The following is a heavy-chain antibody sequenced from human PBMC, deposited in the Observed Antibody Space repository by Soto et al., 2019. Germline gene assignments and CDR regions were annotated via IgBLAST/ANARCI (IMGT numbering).Heavy chain of an antibody. Sequence: PGGSLRLSCAASGFTFSSYGMHWVRQAPGKGLEWVAVIWYDGSNKYYADSVKGRFTISRDNSKNTLYLQMNSLRAEDTAVYYCARDASSYHPPWNYWGQGTLVTVSS. CDR1: GFTFSSYG. D-gene: IGHD6-13*01. CDR3: ARDASSYHPPWNY. V-gene: IGHV3-33*01. CDR2: IWYDGSNK. J-gene: IGHJ4*02.